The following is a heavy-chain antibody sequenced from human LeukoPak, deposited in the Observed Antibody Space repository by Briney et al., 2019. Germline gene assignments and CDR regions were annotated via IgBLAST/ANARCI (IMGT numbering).Heavy chain of an antibody. D-gene: IGHD3-10*01. Sequence: SGGSLRLSCAASGFTFSSYSMNWVRQAPGKGLEWVSYISSSSSTIYYADSVKGRFTISRDNAKNSLYLQMNSLRAEDTAVYYCARDTPTALGPLGYWGQGTLVTVSP. J-gene: IGHJ4*02. CDR3: ARDTPTALGPLGY. CDR2: ISSSSSTI. CDR1: GFTFSSYS. V-gene: IGHV3-48*01.